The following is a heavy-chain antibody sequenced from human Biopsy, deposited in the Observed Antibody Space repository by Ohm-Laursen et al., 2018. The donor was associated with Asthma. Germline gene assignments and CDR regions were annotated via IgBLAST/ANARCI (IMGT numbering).Heavy chain of an antibody. CDR1: GFSFSNFA. CDR2: ISKDASTQ. D-gene: IGHD3-3*01. J-gene: IGHJ4*02. Sequence: SLRLSCAASGFSFSNFAIHWVRQAPGKGLEWVGVISKDASTQDYADSVKGRFAMARDNSKNTLDLQMNSLTAEDTAVYYCASRGGDFWSGYYMDYWGQGTLVTVSS. CDR3: ASRGGDFWSGYYMDY. V-gene: IGHV3-30*01.